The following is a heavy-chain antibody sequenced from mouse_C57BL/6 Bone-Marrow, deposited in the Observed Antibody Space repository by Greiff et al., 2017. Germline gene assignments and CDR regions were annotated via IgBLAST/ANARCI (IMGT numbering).Heavy chain of an antibody. J-gene: IGHJ1*03. V-gene: IGHV2-2*01. CDR1: GFSLTSYG. Sequence: QVQLKESGPGLVQPSQSLSITCTVSGFSLTSYGVHWVRQSPGKGLEWLGVIWSGGSTDYNAAFISRLSISKDNSKSQVFFKMNSLQADDTAIYYCARKGDYDEVYWYFDVWGTGTTVTVSS. CDR3: ARKGDYDEVYWYFDV. CDR2: IWSGGST. D-gene: IGHD2-4*01.